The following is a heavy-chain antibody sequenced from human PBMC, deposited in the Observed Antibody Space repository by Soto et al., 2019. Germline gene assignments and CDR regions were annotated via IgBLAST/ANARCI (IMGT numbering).Heavy chain of an antibody. Sequence: PGGSLRLSCAASGFTFSSYAMSWVRQAPGKGLEWVSAISGSGGSTYYADSVKGRFTISRDNSKNTLYLQMNSLRAEDTAVYYCAKDFGGDILTLDAFDIWGHGTMVTVSS. V-gene: IGHV3-23*01. CDR2: ISGSGGST. CDR1: GFTFSSYA. J-gene: IGHJ3*02. CDR3: AKDFGGDILTLDAFDI. D-gene: IGHD3-9*01.